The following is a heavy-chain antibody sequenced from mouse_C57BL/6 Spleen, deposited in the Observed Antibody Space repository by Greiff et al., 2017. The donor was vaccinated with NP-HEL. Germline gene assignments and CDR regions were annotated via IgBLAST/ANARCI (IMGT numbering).Heavy chain of an antibody. CDR2: ISSGGSYT. D-gene: IGHD1-1*01. V-gene: IGHV5-6*01. J-gene: IGHJ1*03. CDR3: ARQGYYGSSYWYFDV. Sequence: EVKLMESGGDLVKPGGSLKLSCAASGFTFSSYGMSWVRQTPDKRLEWVATISSGGSYTYYPDSVKGRFTLSRDNAKNTLYLQMSSLKSEDTAMYYCARQGYYGSSYWYFDVWGTGTTVTVSS. CDR1: GFTFSSYG.